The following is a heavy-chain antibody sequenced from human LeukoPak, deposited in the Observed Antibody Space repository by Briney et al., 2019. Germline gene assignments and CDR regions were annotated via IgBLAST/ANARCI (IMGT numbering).Heavy chain of an antibody. CDR2: IKSRTDGGTT. CDR3: TTDGVGSTPYYLHY. D-gene: IGHD1-26*01. CDR1: GFTFTNAW. V-gene: IGHV3-15*01. Sequence: GRSLRLSCAASGFTFTNAWMNWVRQAPGKGLEWVGRIKSRTDGGTTDYAAPVKGRFTISRDDSKNTVYLHMNSLKTEDTAVYYCTTDGVGSTPYYLHYWGQGTLVTVSS. J-gene: IGHJ4*02.